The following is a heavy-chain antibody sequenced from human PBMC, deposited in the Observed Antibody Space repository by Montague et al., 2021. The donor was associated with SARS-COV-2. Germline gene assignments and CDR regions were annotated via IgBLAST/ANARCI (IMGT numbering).Heavy chain of an antibody. J-gene: IGHJ4*02. V-gene: IGHV4-31*03. Sequence: TLSLTCTVSGDAISENTYKWGWIRQHPGKGLEWIGYIYYSGSTYYXPSLKSRVTISVDTSKNQFSLKLSSATAADTAVYYCARTPAVYVVVVPAARGHFDYWGQGTLVTVSS. CDR2: IYYSGST. CDR1: GDAISENTYK. CDR3: ARTPAVYVVVVPAARGHFDY. D-gene: IGHD2-2*01.